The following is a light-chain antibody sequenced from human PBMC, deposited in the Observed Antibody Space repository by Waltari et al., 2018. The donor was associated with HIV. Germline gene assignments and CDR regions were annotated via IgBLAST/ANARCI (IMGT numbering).Light chain of an antibody. V-gene: IGLV3-1*01. CDR3: QAWGSSTSGV. Sequence: SYEVTPPPSVAVSPGQTASIPCSGYDSGHHYTYWYQQTPGQSPLLVIYQDNKRPPGIPERSSASSSGHTATLTISGTRPMDEADYYCQAWGSSTSGVFGRGTRLTVL. CDR1: DSGHHY. CDR2: QDN. J-gene: IGLJ2*01.